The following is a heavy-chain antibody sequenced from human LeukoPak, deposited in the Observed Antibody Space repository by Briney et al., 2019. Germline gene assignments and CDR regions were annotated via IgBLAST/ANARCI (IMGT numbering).Heavy chain of an antibody. CDR2: IYSDNT. J-gene: IGHJ4*02. CDR3: ARRAGAYSHPYDY. D-gene: IGHD4/OR15-4a*01. V-gene: IGHV3-53*01. CDR1: GFTFTSFA. Sequence: GGTLRLSCAASGFTFTSFAMSWVRQAPGKGLEWVSFIYSDNTHYSDSVKGRFTISRDNSKNTLYLQMNSLRAEDTAVYYCARRAGAYSHPYDYWGQGTLVTVSS.